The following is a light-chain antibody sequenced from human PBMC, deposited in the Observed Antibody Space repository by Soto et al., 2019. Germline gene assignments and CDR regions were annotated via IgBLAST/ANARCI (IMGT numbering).Light chain of an antibody. V-gene: IGLV2-8*01. J-gene: IGLJ1*01. Sequence: QSVLTQPPSASGSPGQSVTISCTGSGSDVGGYNSVSWYQHHPGKAPKLIIYEVSKRPSGVPDRFSGSKSANTASLTVSGLQADDEADYYCSSYAGSNNYVFGTGTKLTVL. CDR2: EVS. CDR1: GSDVGGYNS. CDR3: SSYAGSNNYV.